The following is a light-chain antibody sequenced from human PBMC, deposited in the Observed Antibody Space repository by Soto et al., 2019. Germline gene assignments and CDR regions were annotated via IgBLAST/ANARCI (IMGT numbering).Light chain of an antibody. Sequence: AIQMTQSPSSLSASVGDRVTITCRASQGIRNDLGWYQQKPGKAPKLLIYAASSLQSEVPSRFSGSASGTDFTLTISSLQPEDFAVYYCQQYHSWPPTFGQGTRLEI. J-gene: IGKJ5*01. V-gene: IGKV1-6*01. CDR2: AAS. CDR3: QQYHSWPPT. CDR1: QGIRND.